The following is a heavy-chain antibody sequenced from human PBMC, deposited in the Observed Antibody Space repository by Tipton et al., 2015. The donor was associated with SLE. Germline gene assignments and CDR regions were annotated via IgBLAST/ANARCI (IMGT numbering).Heavy chain of an antibody. CDR1: GGSFSGYY. D-gene: IGHD2-21*02. J-gene: IGHJ4*02. CDR2: INHSGST. Sequence: LRLSCAVYGGSFSGYYWSWIRQPPGKGLEWIGEINHSGSTNYNPSLKSRVTISVDTSKNQFSLKLSSVTAADTAVYYCARVLVTQAGSGFDYWGQGTLVTVSS. V-gene: IGHV4-34*01. CDR3: ARVLVTQAGSGFDY.